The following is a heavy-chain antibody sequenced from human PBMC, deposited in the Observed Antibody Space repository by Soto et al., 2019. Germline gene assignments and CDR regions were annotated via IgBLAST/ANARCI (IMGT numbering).Heavy chain of an antibody. D-gene: IGHD3-10*01. CDR1: GYTFTGYY. J-gene: IGHJ6*04. Sequence: ASVKVSCKASGYTFTGYYMHWVRQAPGQGLEWMGWINPNSGGTNYAQKFQGWVTMTRDTSISTAYMELSRLRSDDTAVYYCARGTYGSGSYYPERGSYYYGMDVWGKGTTVTVSS. V-gene: IGHV1-2*04. CDR2: INPNSGGT. CDR3: ARGTYGSGSYYPERGSYYYGMDV.